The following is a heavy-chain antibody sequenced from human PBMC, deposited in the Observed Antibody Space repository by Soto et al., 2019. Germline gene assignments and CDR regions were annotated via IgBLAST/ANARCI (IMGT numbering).Heavy chain of an antibody. CDR1: GFTFGDYA. V-gene: IGHV3-49*03. CDR2: IRSKAYGGTT. J-gene: IGHJ6*01. D-gene: IGHD3-10*01. CDR3: TRDMVRGGFLFYHHYGMAV. Sequence: GGALRLSCTASGFTFGDYAMSWFRQAPGKGLEWVGFIRSKAYGGTTEYAASVKGRFTISRDDSKSIAYLQMNSLKTEDTAVYYCTRDMVRGGFLFYHHYGMAVWGQGTTVPVSS.